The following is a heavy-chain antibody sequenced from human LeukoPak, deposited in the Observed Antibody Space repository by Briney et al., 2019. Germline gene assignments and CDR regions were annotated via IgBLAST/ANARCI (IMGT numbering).Heavy chain of an antibody. V-gene: IGHV3-30*04. CDR3: ARDYYDSGSYGGISFDY. D-gene: IGHD3-10*01. CDR1: GFTFSSYA. J-gene: IGHJ4*02. Sequence: PGGSLRLSCAASGFTFSSYAMHWVRQAPGKGLEWVAVISYDGSNKYYADSVKGRFTISRDNSKSTLYLQMNSLRAEDTAVYYCARDYYDSGSYGGISFDYWGQGTLVTVSS. CDR2: ISYDGSNK.